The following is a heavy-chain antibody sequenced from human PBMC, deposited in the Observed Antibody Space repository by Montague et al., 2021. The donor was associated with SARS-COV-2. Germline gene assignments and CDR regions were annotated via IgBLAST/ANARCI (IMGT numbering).Heavy chain of an antibody. D-gene: IGHD3-10*01. V-gene: IGHV4-39*02. Sequence: SETLSLTCSVSSGSIVSRGYYWGWIRQPPGKELEWIGSIYYSGTTYYNPSLQSRGTISVDTSKNHLSLRLSSVTAADTAVYFCARGMIRGVTTPFDYWGRGSRVTVSS. CDR3: ARGMIRGVTTPFDY. CDR1: SGSIVSRGYY. J-gene: IGHJ4*02. CDR2: IYYSGTT.